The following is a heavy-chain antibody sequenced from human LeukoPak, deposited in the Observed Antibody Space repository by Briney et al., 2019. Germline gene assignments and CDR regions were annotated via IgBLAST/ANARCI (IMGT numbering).Heavy chain of an antibody. D-gene: IGHD3-3*01. Sequence: SGGSLRLSCAASGFPFSSYAMHWVRQAPGKGLEWVTLISFEGSHQYYADSVRGRFTIARDNSEGTLSLQMNSLRPEDTAVYYCVSGSLQSGYNFDYWGQGALVTVSS. J-gene: IGHJ4*02. CDR2: ISFEGSHQ. V-gene: IGHV3-30*04. CDR3: VSGSLQSGYNFDY. CDR1: GFPFSSYA.